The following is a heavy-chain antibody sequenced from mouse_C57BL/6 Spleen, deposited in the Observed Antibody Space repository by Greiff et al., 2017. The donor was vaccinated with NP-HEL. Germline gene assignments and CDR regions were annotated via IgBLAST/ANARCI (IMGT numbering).Heavy chain of an antibody. V-gene: IGHV10-1*01. CDR2: IRSKSNNYAT. CDR3: VRDYGSSYGYFDY. Sequence: EVQLVESGGGLVQPKGSLKLSCAASGFSFNTYAMNWVRQAPGKGLEWVARIRSKSNNYATYYADSVKDRFTISRDDSESMLYLQRNNLKTEDTAMYYCVRDYGSSYGYFDYWGQGTTLTVSS. CDR1: GFSFNTYA. J-gene: IGHJ2*01. D-gene: IGHD1-1*01.